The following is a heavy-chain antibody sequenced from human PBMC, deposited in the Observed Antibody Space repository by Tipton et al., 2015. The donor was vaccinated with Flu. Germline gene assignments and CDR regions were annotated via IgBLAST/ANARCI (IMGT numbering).Heavy chain of an antibody. V-gene: IGHV4-4*07. CDR1: GDSLRSFY. D-gene: IGHD2-15*01. CDR2: ISRSGDV. Sequence: TLSLTCSVSGDSLRSFYWSWIRQPAGRGLEWIGRISRSGDVAYNPSLSGRVTMSVDTSKNQFSLRLTSVTAADTGVYLCAREGKWYALDSWGQGTLVTVSS. CDR3: AREGKWYALDS. J-gene: IGHJ4*02.